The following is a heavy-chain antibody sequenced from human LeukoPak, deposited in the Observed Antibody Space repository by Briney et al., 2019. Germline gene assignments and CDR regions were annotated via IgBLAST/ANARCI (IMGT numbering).Heavy chain of an antibody. CDR1: GGSISSYY. D-gene: IGHD2-15*01. J-gene: IGHJ4*02. Sequence: SETLSLTCTVSGGSISSYYWSWIRQPPGKGLEWIGYIYYSGSTSYNPSLKRRVTISVDTSKNQFSLKLSSVTAADTAVYYCARSRYPTYYFDYWGQGTLVTVSS. V-gene: IGHV4-59*01. CDR3: ARSRYPTYYFDY. CDR2: IYYSGST.